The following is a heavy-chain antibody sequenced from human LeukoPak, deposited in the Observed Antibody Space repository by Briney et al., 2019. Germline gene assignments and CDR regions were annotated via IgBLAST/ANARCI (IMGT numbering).Heavy chain of an antibody. CDR3: ARQDTATGAFDI. D-gene: IGHD5-18*01. V-gene: IGHV1-8*03. Sequence: ASVKVSCKASGYTFTSYDINWVRQATGQGLEWMGWMNPNSGNTGYAQKFQGRVTITRDTSASTAYMELSSLRSEDMAVYYCARQDTATGAFDIWGQGTMVTVSS. CDR1: GYTFTSYD. CDR2: MNPNSGNT. J-gene: IGHJ3*02.